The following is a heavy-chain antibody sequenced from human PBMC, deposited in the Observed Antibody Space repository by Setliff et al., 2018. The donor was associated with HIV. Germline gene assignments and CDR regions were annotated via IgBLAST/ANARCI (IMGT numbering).Heavy chain of an antibody. CDR3: ASGSGYCTKGDCYIGVHRTPDKYYFDS. D-gene: IGHD2-8*01. CDR2: IVPLFGTT. CDR1: GDSLSNYV. Sequence: ASVKVSCKASGDSLSNYVITWVRRAPGQGLEWMGGIVPLFGTTNYAQNFQGRLTITTDQIMTTAYVELTSLRSEDTAVYYCASGSGYCTKGDCYIGVHRTPDKYYFDSWGQGTLVTVS. J-gene: IGHJ4*02. V-gene: IGHV1-69*05.